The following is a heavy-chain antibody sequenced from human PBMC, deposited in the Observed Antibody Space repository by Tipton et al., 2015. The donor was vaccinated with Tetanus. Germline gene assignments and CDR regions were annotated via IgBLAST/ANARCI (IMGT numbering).Heavy chain of an antibody. Sequence: TLSLTCTLSGGSISSSDYYWSWVRQPSGEGLEWIGSIYYSGIPYYNPSLKSRVTMSVDTSRNQLSLRLNSVTSADTAVYYCARTSGYIYSDCWGQGTLVTVSS. D-gene: IGHD3-3*01. CDR1: GGSISSSDYY. CDR2: IYYSGIP. V-gene: IGHV4-39*07. J-gene: IGHJ4*02. CDR3: ARTSGYIYSDC.